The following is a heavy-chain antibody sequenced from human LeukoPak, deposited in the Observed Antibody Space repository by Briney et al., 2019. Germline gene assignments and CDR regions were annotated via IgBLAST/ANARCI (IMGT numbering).Heavy chain of an antibody. D-gene: IGHD4-23*01. J-gene: IGHJ3*02. V-gene: IGHV4-31*03. CDR3: ARALRSVATVVTPGAFDI. Sequence: PSETLSLTCTVSGGSISSGGYYWSWIRQHPGKGLEWIGYIYYSGSTYYNPSLKSRVTISVDTSKNQFSLKLSSVTAADTAVYYCARALRSVATVVTPGAFDIWGQGTMVTVSS. CDR2: IYYSGST. CDR1: GGSISSGGYY.